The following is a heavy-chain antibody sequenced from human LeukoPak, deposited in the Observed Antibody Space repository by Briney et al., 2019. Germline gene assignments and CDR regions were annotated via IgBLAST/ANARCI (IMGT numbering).Heavy chain of an antibody. CDR2: ISPSGGST. CDR1: GYTFTSYY. CDR3: ARAEPYYDFWSGYYGSGYYYGMDV. J-gene: IGHJ6*02. D-gene: IGHD3-3*01. Sequence: ASVKVSCKASGYTFTSYYIHWVRQAPGQGLEWMGIISPSGGSTSYAQKFQGRVTMTRDTSTSTVYMELSSLRSEDTAVYYCARAEPYYDFWSGYYGSGYYYGMDVWGQGTTVTVSS. V-gene: IGHV1-46*01.